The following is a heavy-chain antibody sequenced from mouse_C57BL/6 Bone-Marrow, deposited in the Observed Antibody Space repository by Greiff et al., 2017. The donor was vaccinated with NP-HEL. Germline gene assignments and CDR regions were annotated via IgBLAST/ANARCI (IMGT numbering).Heavy chain of an antibody. CDR1: GYTFTSYW. D-gene: IGHD3-2*02. J-gene: IGHJ4*01. Sequence: VKLQQPGAELVKPGASVKMSCKASGYTFTSYWITWVKQRPGQGLEWIGDIYPGSGSTNYNEKFKSKATLTVDTSSSTAYMQLSSLTSEDSAVYYCARCGQLRPHYAMDYWGQGTSVTVSS. CDR2: IYPGSGST. V-gene: IGHV1-55*01. CDR3: ARCGQLRPHYAMDY.